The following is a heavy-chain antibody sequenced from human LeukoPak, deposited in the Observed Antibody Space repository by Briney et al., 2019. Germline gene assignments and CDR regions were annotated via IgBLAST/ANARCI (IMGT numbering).Heavy chain of an antibody. J-gene: IGHJ4*02. V-gene: IGHV3-21*01. CDR2: ISSSSTYI. CDR3: ASQYTSSRIFDD. CDR1: GFTFSSYA. D-gene: IGHD6-13*01. Sequence: PGGSLRLSRAASGFTFSSYAMSWVRQAPGKGLEWVSSISSSSTYIYYADSVKGRFTVSRDNAKNSLYLQMNSLRAEDTAVYFCASQYTSSRIFDDWGQGTLVTVSS.